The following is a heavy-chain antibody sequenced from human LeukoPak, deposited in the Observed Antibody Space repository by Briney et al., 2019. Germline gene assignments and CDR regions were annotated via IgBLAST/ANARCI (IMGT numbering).Heavy chain of an antibody. V-gene: IGHV3-73*01. CDR1: GYTFNGSA. CDR3: TRHYDYYDSSGPFDP. CDR2: IRSKTNSYAT. J-gene: IGHJ5*02. D-gene: IGHD3-22*01. Sequence: GSLKLSCAASGYTFNGSAMHWVRQASGKGLEWVGRIRSKTNSYATAYAASVKGRFTISRDDSMNTAYLQMNSLKTEDTAVYYCTRHYDYYDSSGPFDPWGQGTLVTVSS.